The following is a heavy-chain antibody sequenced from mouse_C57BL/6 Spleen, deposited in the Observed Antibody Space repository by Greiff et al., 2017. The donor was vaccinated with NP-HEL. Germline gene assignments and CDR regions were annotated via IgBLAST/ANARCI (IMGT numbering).Heavy chain of an antibody. V-gene: IGHV10-1*01. CDR2: IRSKSNNYAT. CDR3: VRNYDYDRYYAMDY. Sequence: EVKLVESGGGLVQPKGSLKLSCAASGFSFNTYAMNWVRQAPGKGLEWVARIRSKSNNYATYYADSVKDRFTISRDDSESMLYLQMNNLKTEDTAMYYCVRNYDYDRYYAMDYWGQGTSVTVSS. J-gene: IGHJ4*01. CDR1: GFSFNTYA. D-gene: IGHD2-4*01.